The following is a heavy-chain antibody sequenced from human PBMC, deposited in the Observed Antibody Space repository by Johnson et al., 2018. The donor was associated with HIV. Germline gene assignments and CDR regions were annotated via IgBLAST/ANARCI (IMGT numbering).Heavy chain of an antibody. J-gene: IGHJ3*02. CDR2: INWDGDST. CDR1: RFTFDDYA. Sequence: VQLVESGGVVVHPGGSLRLSCETSRFTFDDYAMHWVRQAPGKGLEWVSLINWDGDSTYYADSLKGRFTISRDNSKNSLYLQMNSLRAEDTAVYYCARVSRSSPAFDAFDIWGQGTLVTVSS. D-gene: IGHD6-6*01. CDR3: ARVSRSSPAFDAFDI. V-gene: IGHV3-43D*03.